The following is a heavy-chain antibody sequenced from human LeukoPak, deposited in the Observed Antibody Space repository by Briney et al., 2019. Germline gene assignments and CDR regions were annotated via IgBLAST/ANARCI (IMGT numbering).Heavy chain of an antibody. V-gene: IGHV3-7*03. D-gene: IGHD3-10*01. Sequence: PGGSLRLSCAASGFTFTDYSMTWVRQAPGKGLEWVANIKPDGGEKYYVDSVKGRFTISRDNAKKSLYLQMNSLRAEDTAVYYCAKDMSTMVRGVIEDAFDIWGQGTMVTVSS. CDR3: AKDMSTMVRGVIEDAFDI. CDR1: GFTFTDYS. CDR2: IKPDGGEK. J-gene: IGHJ3*02.